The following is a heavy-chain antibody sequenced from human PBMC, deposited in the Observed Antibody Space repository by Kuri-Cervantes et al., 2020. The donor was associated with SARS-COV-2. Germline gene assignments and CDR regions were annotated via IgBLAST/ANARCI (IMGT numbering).Heavy chain of an antibody. J-gene: IGHJ5*02. CDR2: IIPICGTA. CDR3: ERLSRVRSFHWLLLRGFDP. CDR1: GGTFSNYA. D-gene: IGHD3-9*01. Sequence: SSVNVPCKGSGGTFSNYAISWVRQAPGQGLEWMGGIIPICGTANYAQKLQGRVTMTTDTSTSTAYMELRRLRSDDTAVYYCERLSRVRSFHWLLLRGFDPWGQGTLVTVSS. V-gene: IGHV1-69*05.